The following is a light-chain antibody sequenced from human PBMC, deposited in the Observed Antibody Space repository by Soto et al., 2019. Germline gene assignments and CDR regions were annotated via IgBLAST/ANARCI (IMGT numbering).Light chain of an antibody. CDR3: QQYNGYSWT. V-gene: IGKV1-5*03. CDR1: QSISDW. CDR2: KAS. Sequence: DIQMTQSPSTLSASVGDRVTITCRASQSISDWLAWYQQKSGKAPKLLIYKASTLESGVPSRFSGSGSGTEFTLTISSLQPDDFATYYCQQYNGYSWTFGQGTKVEIK. J-gene: IGKJ1*01.